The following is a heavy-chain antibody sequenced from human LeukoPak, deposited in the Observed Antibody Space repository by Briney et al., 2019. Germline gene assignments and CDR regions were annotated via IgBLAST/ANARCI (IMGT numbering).Heavy chain of an antibody. CDR3: ARPPLRYYDSSGYYHEYFQH. J-gene: IGHJ1*01. Sequence: GASVKVSSKASRGTFSSYAISWVRQAPGQGLEWMGGIIPIFGTANDAQKFQGRVTITADEPTSTAYMELSSLRSEDTAVYYCARPPLRYYDSSGYYHEYFQHWGQDTLVTVSS. CDR1: RGTFSSYA. V-gene: IGHV1-69*13. D-gene: IGHD3-22*01. CDR2: IIPIFGTA.